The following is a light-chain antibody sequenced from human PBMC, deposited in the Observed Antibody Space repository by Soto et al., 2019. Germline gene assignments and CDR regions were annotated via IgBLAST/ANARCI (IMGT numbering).Light chain of an antibody. Sequence: QSALTQPRSVSGSPGQSVTLSCTGTSSDVGTYDYVSWYQQHPGKAPKLMIYGVSKRPSGVPDRFSGSKSGNTASLTISGLQAEDETDYYCCSYAGNYTYVFGSGTKLTVL. V-gene: IGLV2-11*01. CDR1: SSDVGTYDY. CDR3: CSYAGNYTYV. CDR2: GVS. J-gene: IGLJ1*01.